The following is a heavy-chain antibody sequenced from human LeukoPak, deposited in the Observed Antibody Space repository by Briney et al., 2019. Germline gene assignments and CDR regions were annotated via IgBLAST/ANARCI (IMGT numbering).Heavy chain of an antibody. D-gene: IGHD3-10*01. J-gene: IGHJ5*02. CDR3: ARANMVRGVGSFFDRNWFDP. V-gene: IGHV1-2*02. CDR2: INSKTGGT. CDR1: GYTFTGYY. Sequence: GASVKVSCKASGYTFTGYYISWVRQAPGQGPEWMGWINSKTGGTKVAEKFQGRVTMTRDTSNSTAFMELSTLKSDDTAVYYCARANMVRGVGSFFDRNWFDPWGQGTLVTVSS.